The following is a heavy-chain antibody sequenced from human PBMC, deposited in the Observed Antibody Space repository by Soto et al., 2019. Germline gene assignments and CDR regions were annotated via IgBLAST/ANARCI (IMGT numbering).Heavy chain of an antibody. CDR1: GFSFSAYS. Sequence: QVHLVESGGGVVQAGRSLRLSCAASGFSFSAYSMHWVRQAPGKGLEWVAVISSDGSKTYYAGSLKGRFTVSRDNSKNILYQQMNSLRAEDTAVYYCARAGQQVAVFDYWGQGTEVTVSS. CDR2: ISSDGSKT. V-gene: IGHV3-30-3*01. D-gene: IGHD6-13*01. CDR3: ARAGQQVAVFDY. J-gene: IGHJ4*02.